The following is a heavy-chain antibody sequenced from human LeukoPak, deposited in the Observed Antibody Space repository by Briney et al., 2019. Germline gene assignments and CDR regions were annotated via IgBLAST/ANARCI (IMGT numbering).Heavy chain of an antibody. CDR1: GFTFSSYS. CDR2: ISSSSSYI. V-gene: IGHV3-21*01. Sequence: PGGSLRLSCAASGFTFSSYSMNWVRQAPGKGLEWVSSISSSSSYIHYADSVKGRFTISRDNAKNSLYLQMNSLRAEDTAVYYCARDQGIAVAAPPDYWGQGTLVTVSS. J-gene: IGHJ4*02. CDR3: ARDQGIAVAAPPDY. D-gene: IGHD6-19*01.